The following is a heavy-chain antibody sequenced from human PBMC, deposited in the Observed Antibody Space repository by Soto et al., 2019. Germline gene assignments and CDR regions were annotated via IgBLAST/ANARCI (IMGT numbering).Heavy chain of an antibody. CDR3: AREGPPSLN. CDR1: GGSIGNSY. Sequence: SETLSLTCTVSGGSIGNSYWSWIRQSPGKGLEWIGYIYYSGSSNYNPSLKSRVSISVDTSKNQFSLKLSSVTAADTAVYYCAREGPPSLNWGQGTLVTVSS. CDR2: IYYSGSS. J-gene: IGHJ4*02. V-gene: IGHV4-59*12. D-gene: IGHD2-2*01.